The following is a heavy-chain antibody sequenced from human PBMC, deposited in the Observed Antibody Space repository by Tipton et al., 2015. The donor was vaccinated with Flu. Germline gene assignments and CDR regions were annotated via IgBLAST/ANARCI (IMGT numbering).Heavy chain of an antibody. CDR3: ARDRASGSYLYYYYGMDV. CDR2: IYYSGST. Sequence: LRLSCTVSGGSISSSSYYWGWIRQPPGKGLEWIGSIYYSGSTYYNPSLKSRVTISVGTSKNQFSLKLSSVTAADTAVYYCARDRASGSYLYYYYGMDVWGQGTTVTVSS. D-gene: IGHD3-10*01. CDR1: GGSISSSSYY. J-gene: IGHJ6*02. V-gene: IGHV4-39*07.